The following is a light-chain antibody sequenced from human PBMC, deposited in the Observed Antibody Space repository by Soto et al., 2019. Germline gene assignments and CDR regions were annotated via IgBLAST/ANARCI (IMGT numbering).Light chain of an antibody. CDR1: QSVRSSH. V-gene: IGKV3-20*01. CDR3: QQYSSSPLT. J-gene: IGKJ4*01. Sequence: EIVLTQSPGTLSLSRGERATLSCRASQSVRSSHLAWYQQKPGQAPRLLTYGASSRATGIPDRFSGSGSGTDFTLTISRLEPEDFAVYYCQQYSSSPLTFGGGTKVDIK. CDR2: GAS.